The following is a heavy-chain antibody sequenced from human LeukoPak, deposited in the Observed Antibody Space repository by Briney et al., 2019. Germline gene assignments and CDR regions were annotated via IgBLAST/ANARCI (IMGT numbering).Heavy chain of an antibody. CDR2: IGKTSRDM. V-gene: IGHV3-21*01. Sequence: PGGSLRLSCAASGFSFSTSTMNWVRQAPGKGLEWISSIGKTSRDMYYADSVRGRFTISRDNAKNSLYLQMNSLRAEDTAVYYCARSGRGVDSFYFYMDVWGKGTTVTVSS. CDR3: ARSGRGVDSFYFYMDV. D-gene: IGHD3-10*01. CDR1: GFSFSTST. J-gene: IGHJ6*03.